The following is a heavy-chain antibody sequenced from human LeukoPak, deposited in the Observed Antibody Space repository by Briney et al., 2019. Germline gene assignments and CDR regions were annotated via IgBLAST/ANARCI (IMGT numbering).Heavy chain of an antibody. CDR1: GFTFSSYW. CDR2: IDRDGSRI. D-gene: IGHD6-25*01. V-gene: IGHV3-74*01. CDR3: ARDRSGGDAFDI. J-gene: IGHJ3*02. Sequence: PGGSLRLSCAVSGFTFSSYWMHWVRQAPGKGLVWVSRIDRDGSRINYADSVKGRFTISRDNAKNSLYLQMNSLRAEDTAVYYCARDRSGGDAFDIWGQGTMVTVSS.